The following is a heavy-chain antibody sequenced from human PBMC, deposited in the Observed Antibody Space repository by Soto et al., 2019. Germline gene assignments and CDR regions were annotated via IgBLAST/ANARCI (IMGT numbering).Heavy chain of an antibody. V-gene: IGHV3-23*01. CDR1: GFTFSSYA. J-gene: IGHJ3*02. Sequence: GGFLRLSCAASGFTFSSYAMSWVRQAPGKGLEWVSAISGSGGSTYYADSVKGRFTISRDNSKNTLYLQMNSLRAEDTAVYYCAKDLGPHYDFWSGYPGWGAFDIWGQGTMVTVSS. CDR3: AKDLGPHYDFWSGYPGWGAFDI. CDR2: ISGSGGST. D-gene: IGHD3-3*01.